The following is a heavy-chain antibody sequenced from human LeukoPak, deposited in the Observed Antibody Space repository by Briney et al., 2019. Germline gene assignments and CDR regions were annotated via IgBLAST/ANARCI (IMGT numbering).Heavy chain of an antibody. J-gene: IGHJ4*02. D-gene: IGHD4-17*01. CDR3: ASGRGYGDYRGPFDY. CDR2: INPNSGGT. V-gene: IGHV1-2*02. Sequence: ASVKVSCKASGYTFTGYYMHWVRQAPGQGLEWMGWINPNSGGTNYARKFQGRVTMTRDTSISTAYMELSRLRSDDTAVYYCASGRGYGDYRGPFDYWGQGTLVTVSS. CDR1: GYTFTGYY.